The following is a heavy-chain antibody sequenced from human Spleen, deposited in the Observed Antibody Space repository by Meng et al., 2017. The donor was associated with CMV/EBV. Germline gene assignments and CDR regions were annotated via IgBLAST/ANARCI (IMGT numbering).Heavy chain of an antibody. CDR2: IYHSGST. Sequence: AGSGGSISSSNGWSWVRQPPGEGLEWIGEIYHSGSTNYNPSLWSRVTISVDKSKNQFSLKLSSVTAADTAVYYCARKVYDSSGYYYDWGQGTLVTVSS. CDR3: ARKVYDSSGYYYD. V-gene: IGHV4-4*02. J-gene: IGHJ4*02. CDR1: GGSISSSNG. D-gene: IGHD3-22*01.